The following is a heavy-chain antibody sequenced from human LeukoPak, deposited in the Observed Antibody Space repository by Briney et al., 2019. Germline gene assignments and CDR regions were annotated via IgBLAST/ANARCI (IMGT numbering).Heavy chain of an antibody. J-gene: IGHJ3*02. CDR1: GFIFSNYA. CDR2: VSYDGSAK. D-gene: IGHD6-19*01. CDR3: AKISAVAASPGAFDI. Sequence: GKSLRLSCAASGFIFSNYAMHWVRQAPGKGLEWVAVVSYDGSAKLHADSVKGRFTISRDNSRNTLSLQMSSLRDEDTAIYYCAKISAVAASPGAFDIWGQGTMVTVS. V-gene: IGHV3-30-3*01.